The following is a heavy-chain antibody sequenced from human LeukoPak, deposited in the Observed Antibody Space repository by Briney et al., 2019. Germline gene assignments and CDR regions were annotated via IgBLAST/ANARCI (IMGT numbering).Heavy chain of an antibody. J-gene: IGHJ4*02. CDR2: INHSGST. V-gene: IGHV4-34*01. CDR3: ARHGPGYSYGIDY. D-gene: IGHD5-18*01. Sequence: SETLSLTCAVYGGSFSGYYWSWIRQPPGKGLEWIGEINHSGSTNYNPSLKSRVTISVDTSKNQFSLKLSSVTAADTAVYYCARHGPGYSYGIDYWGQGTLVTVSS. CDR1: GGSFSGYY.